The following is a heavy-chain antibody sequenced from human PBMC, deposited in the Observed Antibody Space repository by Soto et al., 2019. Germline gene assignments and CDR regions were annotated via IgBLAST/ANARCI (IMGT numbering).Heavy chain of an antibody. CDR2: ISYDGSNK. V-gene: IGHV3-30-3*01. Sequence: GGSLRLSCAASGFTFSSYAMHWVRQAPGKGLEWVAVISYDGSNKYYADSVKGRFTISRDNSKNTLYLQMNSLRAEDTAVYYCARDWGRRINWNYFDYWGQGTLVTVSS. CDR3: ARDWGRRINWNYFDY. J-gene: IGHJ4*02. D-gene: IGHD1-20*01. CDR1: GFTFSSYA.